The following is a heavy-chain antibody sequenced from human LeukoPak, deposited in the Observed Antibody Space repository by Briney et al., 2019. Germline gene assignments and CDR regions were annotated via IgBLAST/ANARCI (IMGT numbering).Heavy chain of an antibody. V-gene: IGHV1-69*05. CDR1: GCTLSSYA. D-gene: IGHD2-15*01. J-gene: IGHJ4*02. CDR3: ARERRYCSGGSCYPFYFDY. Sequence: SVKVSCQASGCTLSSYAISWVRQAPGQGLEWMGRIIPIFGTANYAQKFQGRVTITTDESTSTAYMELSSLRSEDTAVYYCARERRYCSGGSCYPFYFDYWGQGTLVTVSS. CDR2: IIPIFGTA.